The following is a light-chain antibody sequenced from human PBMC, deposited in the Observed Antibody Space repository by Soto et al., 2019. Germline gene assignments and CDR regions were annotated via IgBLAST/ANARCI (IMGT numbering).Light chain of an antibody. V-gene: IGLV2-14*01. CDR2: EVT. J-gene: IGLJ1*01. CDR3: ISYTGSSTSYV. CDR1: SSDVGSYNH. Sequence: QSVLTQPASVSGSPGQSITISCSGTSSDVGSYNHVAWYQQFPGKTPKLIIYEVTYRPSGVSHRFSASKSGNTASLTISGLQAEDEADYYCISYTGSSTSYVFGTGTKVHRP.